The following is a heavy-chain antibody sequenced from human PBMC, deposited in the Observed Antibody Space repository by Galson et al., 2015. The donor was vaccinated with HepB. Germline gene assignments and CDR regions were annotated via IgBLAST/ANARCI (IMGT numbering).Heavy chain of an antibody. Sequence: SVKVSCKASGGTFSSYTISWVRQAPGQGLEWMGRIIPILGIANYAQKFQGRVTITADKSTSTAYMELSSLRSDDTAVYYCARDHQWRIAAAVIDYWGQGTLVTVSS. V-gene: IGHV1-69*04. CDR2: IIPILGIA. D-gene: IGHD6-13*01. J-gene: IGHJ4*02. CDR1: GGTFSSYT. CDR3: ARDHQWRIAAAVIDY.